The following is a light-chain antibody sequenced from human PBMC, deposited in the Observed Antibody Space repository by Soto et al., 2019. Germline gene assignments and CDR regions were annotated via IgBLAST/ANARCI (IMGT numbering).Light chain of an antibody. CDR1: QGISSY. V-gene: IGKV1-8*01. CDR3: QQYYSYPRT. Sequence: AIRVTQSPSSLSASTGDRVTITCRASQGISSYLAWYQQKPGKAPKLLIYAASTLQSGVPSRFSGSGSGTDFTLTISCLQSEDFATYYCQQYYSYPRTFGQGTKVDNK. J-gene: IGKJ1*01. CDR2: AAS.